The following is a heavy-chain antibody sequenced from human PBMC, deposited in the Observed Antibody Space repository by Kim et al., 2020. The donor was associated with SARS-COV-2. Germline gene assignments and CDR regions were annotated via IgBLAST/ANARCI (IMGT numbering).Heavy chain of an antibody. CDR2: ISSSSTI. CDR1: GFTFRTYS. D-gene: IGHD3-10*01. V-gene: IGHV3-48*04. Sequence: GGSLRLSCAASGFTFRTYSMNWVRQAPGKGLEWVSYISSSSTIYYADSVKGRFTISRDNAKNSLYLQMNSLRAEDTAVYYCARDRGAMASDSWGQGTLVTVSS. J-gene: IGHJ4*02. CDR3: ARDRGAMASDS.